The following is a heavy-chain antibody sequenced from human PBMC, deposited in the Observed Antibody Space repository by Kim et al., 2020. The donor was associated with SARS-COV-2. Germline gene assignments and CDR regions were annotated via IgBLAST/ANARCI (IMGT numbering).Heavy chain of an antibody. V-gene: IGHV3-30*18. D-gene: IGHD6-13*01. Sequence: GGSLRLSCAASGFTFSSYGMHWVRQAPGKGLEWVAVISYDGSNKYYADSVKGRFTISRDNSKNTLYLQMNSLRAEDTAVYYCAKDKQLARYYFDYWGQGTLFTVSS. CDR1: GFTFSSYG. J-gene: IGHJ4*02. CDR3: AKDKQLARYYFDY. CDR2: ISYDGSNK.